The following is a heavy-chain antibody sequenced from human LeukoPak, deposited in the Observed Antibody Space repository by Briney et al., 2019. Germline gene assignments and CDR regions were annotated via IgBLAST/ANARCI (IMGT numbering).Heavy chain of an antibody. CDR2: IRSSSSTI. V-gene: IGHV3-48*01. J-gene: IGHJ6*02. D-gene: IGHD2-21*02. Sequence: GGSLRLSCAASGFTFSSYSVNWVRQAPGKGLEWVSYIRSSSSTIYYADSVKGRFTISRDNAKNSLYLQMNSLRAEDTAVYYRARFPRLVVVTAILAYYYGMDVWGQGTTVTVSS. CDR1: GFTFSSYS. CDR3: ARFPRLVVVTAILAYYYGMDV.